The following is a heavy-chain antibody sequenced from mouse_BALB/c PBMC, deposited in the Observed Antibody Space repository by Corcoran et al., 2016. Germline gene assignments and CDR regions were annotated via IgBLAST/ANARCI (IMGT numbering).Heavy chain of an antibody. CDR2: IWWDDVK. D-gene: IGHD1-1*01. CDR1: GFSLSTSGMG. J-gene: IGHJ3*01. CDR3: ARIHYGRSPAWSAY. V-gene: IGHV8-8*01. Sequence: QVTLKESGPGILQPSQTLSLTCSFSGFSLSTSGMGVGWIRQPSGKGLEWLAHIWWDDVKLYNPALKSRLSSSTDTSRRQVFLKIASVATAETATSSCARIHYGRSPAWSAYWCQGTLVTVSA.